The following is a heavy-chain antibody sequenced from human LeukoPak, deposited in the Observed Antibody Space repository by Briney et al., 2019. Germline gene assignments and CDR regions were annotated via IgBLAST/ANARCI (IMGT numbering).Heavy chain of an antibody. V-gene: IGHV4-34*01. J-gene: IGHJ4*02. CDR3: ASRGDGGFDY. CDR1: GGSFSGYY. Sequence: LETLSLTCAVYGGSFSGYYWSWIRQPPGKGLEWIGEINHSGSTNYNPSLKSRVTISVDTSKNQFSLKLSSVTAADTAVYYCASRGDGGFDYWGQGTLVTVSS. CDR2: INHSGST. D-gene: IGHD3-10*01.